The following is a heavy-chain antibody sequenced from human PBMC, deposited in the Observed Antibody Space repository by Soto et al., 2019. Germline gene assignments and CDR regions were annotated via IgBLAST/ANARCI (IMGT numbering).Heavy chain of an antibody. Sequence: SVKVSCKASGYTFTGYYMHWVRQAPGQGLEWMGWINPNSGGTNYAQKFQGWVTMTRDTSISTAYMELSRLRSDDTAVYYCARGGLLGYCSSTSCLERRSHLAVWGKGTTVTVSS. V-gene: IGHV1-2*04. CDR1: GYTFTGYY. D-gene: IGHD2-2*01. CDR3: ARGGLLGYCSSTSCLERRSHLAV. J-gene: IGHJ6*04. CDR2: INPNSGGT.